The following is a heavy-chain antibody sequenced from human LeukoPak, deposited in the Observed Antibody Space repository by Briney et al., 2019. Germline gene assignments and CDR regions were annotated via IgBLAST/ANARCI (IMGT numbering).Heavy chain of an antibody. D-gene: IGHD1-26*01. Sequence: SETLSLTCTVSGYSISSGYYWGWIRQPPGKGLEWIGSIYHSGSTYYNPSLKSRVTISVDTSKNQFSLKLSSVTAADTAVYYCARPRSTVGRVFDYWGQGTLVTVSS. CDR3: ARPRSTVGRVFDY. CDR1: GYSISSGYY. J-gene: IGHJ4*02. V-gene: IGHV4-38-2*02. CDR2: IYHSGST.